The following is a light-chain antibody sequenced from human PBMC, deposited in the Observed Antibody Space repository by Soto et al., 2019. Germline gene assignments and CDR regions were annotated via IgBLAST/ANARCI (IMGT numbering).Light chain of an antibody. J-gene: IGKJ5*01. CDR2: DAS. CDR3: QQFSSYPLT. CDR1: QTVRNNY. Sequence: LFPGERDTLSCRASQTVRNNYLAWYQQKPGPAPRLLIYDASSRATGIPDRFSGGGSGTDFTLTISRLEPEDFAVYCQQFSSYPLTFGGGTRLEIK. V-gene: IGKV3-20*01.